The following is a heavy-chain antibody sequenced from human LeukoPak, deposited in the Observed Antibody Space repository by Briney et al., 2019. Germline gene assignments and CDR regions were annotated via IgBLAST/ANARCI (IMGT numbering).Heavy chain of an antibody. Sequence: GGSLRLSCAASGFTFSSYGMHWVRQAPGKGLEWVAVISYDGSNKYYADSVKGRFTISRDNSKNTLYLQMNSLRAEDTAVYYCAKVSLSTTRLSYFDYWGQGTLVTVSS. CDR1: GFTFSSYG. CDR2: ISYDGSNK. V-gene: IGHV3-30*18. CDR3: AKVSLSTTRLSYFDY. D-gene: IGHD1-1*01. J-gene: IGHJ4*02.